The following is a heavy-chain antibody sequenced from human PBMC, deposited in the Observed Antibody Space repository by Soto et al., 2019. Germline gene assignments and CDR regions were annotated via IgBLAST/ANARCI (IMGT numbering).Heavy chain of an antibody. CDR1: GFTFSSYG. D-gene: IGHD5-18*01. Sequence: QVQLVESGGGVVQPGRSLRLSCAASGFTFSSYGMHWVRQAPGKGLEWVAVISYDGSNKYYADSVKGRFTISRDNSKNTLYLQMNSLRAEDTAVYYCARGHTAKGFDYWGQGTLVTVSS. CDR2: ISYDGSNK. V-gene: IGHV3-30*03. J-gene: IGHJ4*02. CDR3: ARGHTAKGFDY.